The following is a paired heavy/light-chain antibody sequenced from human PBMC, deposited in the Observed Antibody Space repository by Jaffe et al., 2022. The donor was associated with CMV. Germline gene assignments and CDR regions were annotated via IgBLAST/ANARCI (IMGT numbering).Heavy chain of an antibody. CDR1: GFTFDDYA. J-gene: IGHJ4*02. Sequence: EVQLVESGGGLVQPGRSLRLSCAVSGFTFDDYAMHWVRQAPGKGLEWVSGITWNSGDIGYADSVKGRFTISRDNAKNSLYLQMNSLRPEDTALYYCARDSRVTGQGGHVDYWGQGTLVTVSS. V-gene: IGHV3-9*01. D-gene: IGHD2-21*02. CDR3: ARDSRVTGQGGHVDY. CDR2: ITWNSGDI.
Light chain of an antibody. J-gene: IGLJ3*02. CDR2: DVT. V-gene: IGLV2-14*03. Sequence: QSALTQPASVSGSPGQSITISCTGTINDVGGYNFVSWYQQHPGKAPKLMIYDVTNRPSGVSSRFSGSKSDNTASLAISGLQAEDEADYYCSSYTRSSTLARVFGGGTKLTVL. CDR1: INDVGGYNF. CDR3: SSYTRSSTLARV.